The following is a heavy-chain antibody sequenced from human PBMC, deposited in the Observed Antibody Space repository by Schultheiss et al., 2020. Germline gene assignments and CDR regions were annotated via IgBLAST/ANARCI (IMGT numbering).Heavy chain of an antibody. CDR3: ARHRGSSGWYLDY. CDR2: ISGSGDST. J-gene: IGHJ4*02. Sequence: GGSLRLSCAASGFTVSSNYMSWVRQAPGKGLEWVSTISGSGDSTYYADSVKGRFTISRDNSKNTLYLQMNSLRAEDTAVYYCARHRGSSGWYLDYWGQGTLVTVSS. V-gene: IGHV3-23*01. D-gene: IGHD6-19*01. CDR1: GFTVSSNY.